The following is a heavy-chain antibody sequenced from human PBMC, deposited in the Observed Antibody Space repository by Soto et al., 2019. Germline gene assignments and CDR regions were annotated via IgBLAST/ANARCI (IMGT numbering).Heavy chain of an antibody. CDR2: ISGSGGST. J-gene: IGHJ4*02. Sequence: GGSLRLSCAASGFTFSSYAMSWVRQAPGKGLEWVSAISGSGGSTYYADSVKGRFTISRDNSKNTLYLQMNSLRAEDTAVYYCAKVATYGSGSYYNGIVDYFDYWGQGTLVTVSS. CDR1: GFTFSSYA. V-gene: IGHV3-23*01. CDR3: AKVATYGSGSYYNGIVDYFDY. D-gene: IGHD3-10*01.